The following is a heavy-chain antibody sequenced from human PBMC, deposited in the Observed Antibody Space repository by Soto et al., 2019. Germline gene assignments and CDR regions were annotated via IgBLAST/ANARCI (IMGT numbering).Heavy chain of an antibody. D-gene: IGHD2-15*01. CDR3: ARAALYCRGGSCDSNWFDP. CDR1: GGTFSSYA. J-gene: IGHJ5*02. Sequence: QVQLVQSGAEVKKPGSSVKVSCKASGGTFSSYAISWVRQAPGQGLEWMGGIIPIFGTANYAQKFQGRVTITADESTSTAYRELSSLRSEDTAVYYCARAALYCRGGSCDSNWFDPWGQGTLVTVSS. V-gene: IGHV1-69*01. CDR2: IIPIFGTA.